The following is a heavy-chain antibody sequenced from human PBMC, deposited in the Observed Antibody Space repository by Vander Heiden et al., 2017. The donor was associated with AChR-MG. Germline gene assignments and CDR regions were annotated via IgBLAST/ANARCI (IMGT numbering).Heavy chain of an antibody. CDR1: GGSISSGGYY. J-gene: IGHJ6*02. CDR2: IYYSGST. V-gene: IGHV4-31*03. Sequence: QVQLQESGPGLVKPSQTLSLTCTVSGGSISSGGYYWSWIRQHPGKGLEWFGYIYYSGSTYYNPSLKSRVTISVDTSKNQFSLKLSSVTAADTAVYYCAKAHAPTYYYGMDVWGQGTTVTVSS. CDR3: AKAHAPTYYYGMDV.